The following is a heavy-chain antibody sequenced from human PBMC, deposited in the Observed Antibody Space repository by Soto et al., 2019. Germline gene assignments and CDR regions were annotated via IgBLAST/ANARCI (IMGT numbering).Heavy chain of an antibody. CDR1: GVTFSNYD. CDR2: IGAAGDT. V-gene: IGHV3-13*01. D-gene: IGHD6-13*01. Sequence: PGGSLRLSCAACGVTFSNYDMHWVRQVTGKGLEWVSAIGAAGDTYYPDSVKGRFTISRENAKNSLYLQMNSLRAEDTAVYYCASGGWGSSWYEGGSRIDYWGQGALVTVSS. CDR3: ASGGWGSSWYEGGSRIDY. J-gene: IGHJ4*02.